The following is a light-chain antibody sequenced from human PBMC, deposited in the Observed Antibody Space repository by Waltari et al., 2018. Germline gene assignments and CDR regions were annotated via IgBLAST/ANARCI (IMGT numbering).Light chain of an antibody. CDR2: GAS. V-gene: IGKV3-20*01. CDR1: QSVTSSY. Sequence: EIVLTPSPGPLSLSPGERATLSCRASQSVTSSYLAWYQQKPGQAPRLLIYGASSRATGIPDRFSGSGSGTDFTLTISRLEPEDSAVYYCQQYGSSPRTFGQGTKVEIK. J-gene: IGKJ1*01. CDR3: QQYGSSPRT.